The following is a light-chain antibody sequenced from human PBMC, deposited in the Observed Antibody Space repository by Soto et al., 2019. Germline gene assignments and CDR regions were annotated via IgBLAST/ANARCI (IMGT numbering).Light chain of an antibody. CDR1: SSNIGSNT. Sequence: QSVLTQPPSTSGTPGQRVTISCSGASSNIGSNTVNWYQHLPGTAPKLLIYYNNQRPSGVPDRFSGSRSGTSASLAITGLQSGDDAYYYCAAWDDSLNGVVFGGGTK. J-gene: IGLJ2*01. V-gene: IGLV1-44*01. CDR2: YNN. CDR3: AAWDDSLNGVV.